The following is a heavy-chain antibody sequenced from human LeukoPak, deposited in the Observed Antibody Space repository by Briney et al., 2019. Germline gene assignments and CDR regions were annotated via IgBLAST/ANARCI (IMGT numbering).Heavy chain of an antibody. J-gene: IGHJ4*02. CDR3: TRDVSYGSGTFADY. D-gene: IGHD3-10*01. CDR2: IYHSGST. CDR1: GYSISSGYY. Sequence: SETLSLTCTVSGYSISSGYYWGWIRQPPGKGLEWIGSIYHSGSTYYNPSLKSRVTISVDTSKKQFSLNLSSVTAADTAVYYCTRDVSYGSGTFADYWGQGTLVTVSS. V-gene: IGHV4-38-2*02.